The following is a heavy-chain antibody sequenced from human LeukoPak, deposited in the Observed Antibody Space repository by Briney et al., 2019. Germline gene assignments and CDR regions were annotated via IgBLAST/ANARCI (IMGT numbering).Heavy chain of an antibody. J-gene: IGHJ1*01. CDR3: ARDYTLTLGTTTYFQH. CDR2: INTNTGNP. V-gene: IGHV7-4-1*02. Sequence: GASVKVSCKASGYIFDIYALIWVRQAPGQGLELMGWINTNTGNPTYAQGFTGRFVFSLDTFVSTAYLQISSLKAEDTAVYYCARDYTLTLGTTTYFQHWGQGTLVTVSS. CDR1: GYIFDIYA. D-gene: IGHD1-7*01.